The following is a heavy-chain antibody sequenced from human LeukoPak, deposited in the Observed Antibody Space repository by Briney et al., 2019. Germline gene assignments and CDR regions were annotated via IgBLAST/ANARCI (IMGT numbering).Heavy chain of an antibody. CDR2: IIPIFGTA. Sequence: EASVKVSCKASGGTFSSYAISWVRQAPGQGLEWMGRIIPIFGTANYAQKFQGRVTITTDESTSTAYMELSSLRFEDTAVYYCARGSVDTAMAYYFDYWGQGTLVTVSS. D-gene: IGHD5-18*01. V-gene: IGHV1-69*05. CDR3: ARGSVDTAMAYYFDY. CDR1: GGTFSSYA. J-gene: IGHJ4*02.